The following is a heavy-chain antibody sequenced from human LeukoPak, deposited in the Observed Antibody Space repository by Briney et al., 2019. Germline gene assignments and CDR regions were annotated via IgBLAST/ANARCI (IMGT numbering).Heavy chain of an antibody. CDR3: ARGCDLGAAGYYFDY. CDR2: ISSDGRDK. D-gene: IGHD6-13*01. Sequence: PGGSLRLSCAASGFTFSNYAMHWVRQAPGKGLEWVAVISSDGRDKHYADSVKGRFTISRDNSKNTMYLQMNSLRVEDTAVYYCARGCDLGAAGYYFDYWGQGSLVTVSS. J-gene: IGHJ4*02. CDR1: GFTFSNYA. V-gene: IGHV3-30*04.